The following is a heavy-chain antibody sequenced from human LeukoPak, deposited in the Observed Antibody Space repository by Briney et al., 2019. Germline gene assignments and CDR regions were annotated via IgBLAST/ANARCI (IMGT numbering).Heavy chain of an antibody. CDR3: ARQSYRYEVDY. V-gene: IGHV4-34*01. Sequence: KPSETLSLTCAVYGGSFSGYYWSWVRQPPGKGLEWIGEINHSGSTNYNPSLKSRVTISVDTSKNQFSLKLSSVTAADTAVYYCARQSYRYEVDYWGQGTLVTVSS. J-gene: IGHJ4*02. D-gene: IGHD1-1*01. CDR1: GGSFSGYY. CDR2: INHSGST.